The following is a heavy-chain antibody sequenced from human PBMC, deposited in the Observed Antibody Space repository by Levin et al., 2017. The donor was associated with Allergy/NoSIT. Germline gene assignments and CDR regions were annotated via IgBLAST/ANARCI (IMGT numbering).Heavy chain of an antibody. J-gene: IGHJ3*02. V-gene: IGHV1-46*01. D-gene: IGHD2-15*01. CDR3: AREIVVVVAATFAFDI. CDR1: GYTFTSYY. CDR2: INPSGGST. Sequence: GESLKISCKASGYTFTSYYMHWVRQAPGQGLEWMGIINPSGGSTSYAQKFQGRVTMTRDTSTSTVYMELSSLRSEDTAVYYCAREIVVVVAATFAFDIWGQGTMVTVSS.